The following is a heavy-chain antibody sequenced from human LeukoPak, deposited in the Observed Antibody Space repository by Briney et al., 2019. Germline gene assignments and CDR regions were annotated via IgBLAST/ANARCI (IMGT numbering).Heavy chain of an antibody. CDR2: VNGGGGYR. Sequence: GGSLTLSCAPSGFSIRSFWMHGLRHAPGKGRVGVSRVNGGGGYRNYAASVKGRFTISRDNARNTLYLQMHSLRAEDTAVYYCVRDGDDYNFDYWGQGSLVTVFS. D-gene: IGHD5-24*01. CDR1: GFSIRSFW. V-gene: IGHV3-74*01. J-gene: IGHJ4*02. CDR3: VRDGDDYNFDY.